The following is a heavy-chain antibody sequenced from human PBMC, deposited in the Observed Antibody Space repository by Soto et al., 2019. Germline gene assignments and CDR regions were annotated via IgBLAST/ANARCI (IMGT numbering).Heavy chain of an antibody. CDR2: ISYLGLS. Sequence: QIHLQESGPGLLKSAQTVSLTCSVSGHSITSSDYKWSWVRQPPGKGLEWIGYISYLGLSYYNPSLRGRVDISRDNSKNDFSLTLTSVTAADTAVYYCASYHGYTGRQFDFWGQGPLVTVSS. CDR3: ASYHGYTGRQFDF. CDR1: GHSITSSDYK. D-gene: IGHD5-12*01. V-gene: IGHV4-30-4*01. J-gene: IGHJ4*02.